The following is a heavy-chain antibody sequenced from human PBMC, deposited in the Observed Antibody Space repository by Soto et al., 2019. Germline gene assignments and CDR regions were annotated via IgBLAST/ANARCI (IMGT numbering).Heavy chain of an antibody. CDR3: ARDGIVVVTAKYYYYGMDV. D-gene: IGHD2-21*02. J-gene: IGHJ6*02. CDR2: INPNSGGT. Sequence: GSVKVSCKASGYTFTGYYMHWVRQAPGQGLEWMGWINPNSGGTNYAQKFQGWVTMTRDPSISTAYMEMSRLRSDDPAVYYCARDGIVVVTAKYYYYGMDVWGQGTTVTVSS. CDR1: GYTFTGYY. V-gene: IGHV1-2*04.